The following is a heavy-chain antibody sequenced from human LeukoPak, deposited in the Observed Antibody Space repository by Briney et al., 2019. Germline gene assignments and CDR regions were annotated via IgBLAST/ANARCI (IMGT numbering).Heavy chain of an antibody. CDR3: ARSPFSGDDDAFDI. D-gene: IGHD5-12*01. V-gene: IGHV1-45*02. CDR2: ITPFNGNT. Sequence: HXXRQAPGQALEWMGWITPFNGNTNYAQQFQDRVTITRDRSRNTVYMELNSLRFEDTAMYYCARSPFSGDDDAFDIWGQGTMVTVSS. J-gene: IGHJ3*02.